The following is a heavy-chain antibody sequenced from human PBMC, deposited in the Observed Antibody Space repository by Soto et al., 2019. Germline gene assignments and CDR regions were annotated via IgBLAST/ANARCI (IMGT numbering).Heavy chain of an antibody. D-gene: IGHD6-13*01. J-gene: IGHJ5*02. V-gene: IGHV1-8*01. CDR2: MNPNSGNT. Sequence: ASVKVSCKASGYTFTSYDINWVRQATGQGLEWMGWMNPNSGNTGYAQKFQGRVTMTRNTSISTAYMEPSSLRSEDTAVHYCARERSAAGTGWFDPWGQGTLVTVSS. CDR1: GYTFTSYD. CDR3: ARERSAAGTGWFDP.